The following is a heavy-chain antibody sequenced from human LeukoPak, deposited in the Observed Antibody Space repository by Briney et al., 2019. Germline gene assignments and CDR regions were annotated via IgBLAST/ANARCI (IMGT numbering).Heavy chain of an antibody. CDR1: GYTFTGYY. CDR2: INPNSGGT. CDR3: ARGSGWYHRTYFDY. D-gene: IGHD6-19*01. J-gene: IGHJ4*02. Sequence: ASVKVSCKASGYTFTGYYMRWVRQAPGQGLEWMGWINPNSGGTNYAQKFQGRVTMTRDTSISTAYMELSRLRSDDTAVYYCARGSGWYHRTYFDYWGQGTLVTVSS. V-gene: IGHV1-2*02.